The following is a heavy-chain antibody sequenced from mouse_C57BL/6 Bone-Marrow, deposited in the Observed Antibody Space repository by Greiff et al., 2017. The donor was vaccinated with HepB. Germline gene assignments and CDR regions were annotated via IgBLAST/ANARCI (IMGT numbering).Heavy chain of an antibody. D-gene: IGHD1-1*01. CDR3: VRHGSSYYWYFDV. J-gene: IGHJ1*03. CDR2: IRSKSNNYAT. Sequence: EVQGVESGGGLVQPKGSLKLSCAASGFSFNTYAMNWVRQAPGKGLEWVVRIRSKSNNYATYYADSVKDRFTISRDDSESMLYLQMNNLKTEDTAMYYCVRHGSSYYWYFDVWGTGTTVTVSS. V-gene: IGHV10-1*01. CDR1: GFSFNTYA.